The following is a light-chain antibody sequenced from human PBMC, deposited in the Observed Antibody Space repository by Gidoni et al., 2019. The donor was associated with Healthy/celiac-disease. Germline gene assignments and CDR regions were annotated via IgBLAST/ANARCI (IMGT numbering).Light chain of an antibody. CDR1: QGISSY. CDR3: QQYYSYPPT. V-gene: IGKV1-8*01. J-gene: IGKJ4*01. Sequence: AIRITQSPSSLSANTGDRVTITCRASQGISSYLAWYQQKPGKAPKLLIYAASTLQSGVPSRFSGSGSGTDFTLTISCLQSEDFATYYCQQYYSYPPTFGGGTKVEIK. CDR2: AAS.